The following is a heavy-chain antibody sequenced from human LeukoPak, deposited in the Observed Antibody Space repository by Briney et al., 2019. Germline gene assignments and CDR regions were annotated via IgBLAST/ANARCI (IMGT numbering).Heavy chain of an antibody. V-gene: IGHV1-18*01. CDR1: GYAFSNFG. Sequence: ASVKVSCKASGYAFSNFGISWVRQAPGQGLEWMGWISGNNDNPNYGQKFQGRFTVTTDSSTSTAYMELRDLRSDDTAVYYCARDGTSTDDYWGQGTLVTVSS. D-gene: IGHD2-2*01. J-gene: IGHJ4*02. CDR2: ISGNNDNP. CDR3: ARDGTSTDDY.